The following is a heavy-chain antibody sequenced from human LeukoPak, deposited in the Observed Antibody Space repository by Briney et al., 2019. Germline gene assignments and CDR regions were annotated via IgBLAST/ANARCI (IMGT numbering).Heavy chain of an antibody. J-gene: IGHJ5*02. V-gene: IGHV3-23*01. D-gene: IGHD6-19*01. CDR2: ISDTGSNT. Sequence: GGSLRLSCAASGFTFSYYGMSWVRQAPGKGLEWVATISDTGSNTHYAETVKDRFSIPRDNSKNPLYLQLNSLRAEDTALYFCAKDTFSSEYNWFVPWGQGTLVTVSS. CDR1: GFTFSYYG. CDR3: AKDTFSSEYNWFVP.